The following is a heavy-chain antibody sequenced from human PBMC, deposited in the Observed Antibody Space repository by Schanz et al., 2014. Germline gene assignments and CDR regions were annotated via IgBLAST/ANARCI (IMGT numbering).Heavy chain of an antibody. CDR1: GYTFSDYG. J-gene: IGHJ5*02. CDR2: IISILGIP. Sequence: QVQLVQSGDEVKKPGASVKVSCKTSGYTFSDYGITWVRQAPGQGLEWMGRIISILGIPNYAQKFQGRVTFTADKSTSTAYMELNSLNSDDTAVYYCATLDYADSVSWGQGTLVTVSS. CDR3: ATLDYADSVS. V-gene: IGHV1-69*04. D-gene: IGHD4-17*01.